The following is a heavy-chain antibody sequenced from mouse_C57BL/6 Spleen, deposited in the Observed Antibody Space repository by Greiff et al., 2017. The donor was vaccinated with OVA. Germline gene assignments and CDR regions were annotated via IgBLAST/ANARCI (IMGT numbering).Heavy chain of an antibody. J-gene: IGHJ3*01. Sequence: VQLVESGPGLVAPSQCLSITCTVSGFSFTSYGVDWVRQSPGKGLEWLGVIWGVGSTNYNSAIKSRLSISKDNSKSQVFLKMNSLQTDDTAMYYCARGGDWGFAYWGQGTLVTVSA. CDR1: GFSFTSYG. V-gene: IGHV2-6*01. D-gene: IGHD4-1*01. CDR2: IWGVGST. CDR3: ARGGDWGFAY.